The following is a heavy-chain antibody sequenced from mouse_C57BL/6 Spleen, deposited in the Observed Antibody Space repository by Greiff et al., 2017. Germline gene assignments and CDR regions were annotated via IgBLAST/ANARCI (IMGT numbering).Heavy chain of an antibody. V-gene: IGHV1-55*01. CDR2: IYPGSGST. J-gene: IGHJ3*01. Sequence: QVQLQQPGAELVKPGASVKMSCKASGYTFTSYWITWVKQRPGQGLEWIGDIYPGSGSTNYNEKFKSKATLTVDTSSSTAYMQLSSLTSEDSAVYYCARPHYGSRAPFAYWGQGTLVTVSA. D-gene: IGHD1-1*01. CDR3: ARPHYGSRAPFAY. CDR1: GYTFTSYW.